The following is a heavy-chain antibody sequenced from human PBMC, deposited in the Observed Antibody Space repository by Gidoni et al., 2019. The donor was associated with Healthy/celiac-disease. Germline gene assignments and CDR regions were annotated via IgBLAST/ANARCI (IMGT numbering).Heavy chain of an antibody. Sequence: QVQLQESAPGLVKPSGTLSLTCAVSGGSISSSNWWGWVRQPLGKRLEWIGEIYHTRCTSDNPSLTSRVNISVDKSKNQFSRMLSSVTAADTAVYYCASLHEATVTTGRWGQGTLVTVSS. CDR1: GGSISSSNW. CDR2: IYHTRCT. J-gene: IGHJ4*02. CDR3: ASLHEATVTTGR. D-gene: IGHD4-4*01. V-gene: IGHV4-4*02.